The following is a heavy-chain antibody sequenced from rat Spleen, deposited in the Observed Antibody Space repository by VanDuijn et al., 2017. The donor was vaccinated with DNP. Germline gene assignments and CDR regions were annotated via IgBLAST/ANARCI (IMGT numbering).Heavy chain of an antibody. Sequence: VQLQESGPGLVEPSQSLSLTCSVTDYSITSCCRWTWIRKFPGHKLEWMGYINSAGSIEYNPSLKSRISITSDTSKNQFFLQVNSVTTEDTATYYCARGDILRSFDYWGQGVMVTVSS. V-gene: IGHV3-3*01. CDR2: INSAGSI. D-gene: IGHD1-6*01. CDR1: DYSITSCCR. CDR3: ARGDILRSFDY. J-gene: IGHJ2*01.